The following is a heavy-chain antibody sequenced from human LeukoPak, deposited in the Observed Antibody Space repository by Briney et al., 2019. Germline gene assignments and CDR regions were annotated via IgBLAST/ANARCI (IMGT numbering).Heavy chain of an antibody. CDR1: GFTFSSYS. CDR3: ARDNTVVVVAATGASWFDP. Sequence: KTGGSLRLSCAASGFTFSSYSMNWVRQTPGKGLEWVSSISSSSSYIYYADSVKGRFTISRDNAKNSLYLQMNSLRAEDTAVYYCARDNTVVVVAATGASWFDPWGQGTLVTVSS. J-gene: IGHJ5*02. CDR2: ISSSSSYI. D-gene: IGHD2-15*01. V-gene: IGHV3-21*01.